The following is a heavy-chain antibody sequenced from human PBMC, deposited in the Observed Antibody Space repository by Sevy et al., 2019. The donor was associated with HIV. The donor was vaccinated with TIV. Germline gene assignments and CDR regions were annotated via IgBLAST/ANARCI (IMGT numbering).Heavy chain of an antibody. J-gene: IGHJ4*02. D-gene: IGHD3-22*01. Sequence: GGSLRLSCEDSEFTFSSYVMSWVRQAPGKGLEWVSSISPGGGSTDYSGSVKGRFTISRDNSKNTAYLQMSSLRAEDTAIYFCAKEHISGYDWGQGTLVTVSS. V-gene: IGHV3-23*01. CDR1: EFTFSSYV. CDR2: ISPGGGST. CDR3: AKEHISGYD.